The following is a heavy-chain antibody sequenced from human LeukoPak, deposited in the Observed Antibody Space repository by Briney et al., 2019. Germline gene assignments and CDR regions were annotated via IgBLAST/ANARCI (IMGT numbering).Heavy chain of an antibody. CDR3: ARGGMVVVTARPYYFDY. Sequence: ASVKVSCKASGYTFTSYDINWVRQSTRQGVEWLGWMNPNSGNTGYAQKFQGRVTMTRNTSISTAYMELSSLRSEDTAVYYCARGGMVVVTARPYYFDYWGQGTLVTVSS. D-gene: IGHD2-21*02. V-gene: IGHV1-8*01. J-gene: IGHJ4*02. CDR1: GYTFTSYD. CDR2: MNPNSGNT.